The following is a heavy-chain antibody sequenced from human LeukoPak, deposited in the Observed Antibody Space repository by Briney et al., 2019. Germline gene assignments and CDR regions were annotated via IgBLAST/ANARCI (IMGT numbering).Heavy chain of an antibody. D-gene: IGHD6-13*01. V-gene: IGHV4-38-2*02. J-gene: IGHJ3*02. CDR1: GYSISSGYY. CDR3: ARDVEGMENAFDI. Sequence: SETLSLTCTVSGYSISSGYYWGWIRQPPGKGLERIGSIYHSGSTHYNPSLKSRVTISVDTSKNQFSLKLSSVTAADTAVYYCARDVEGMENAFDIWGQGTMVTVSS. CDR2: IYHSGST.